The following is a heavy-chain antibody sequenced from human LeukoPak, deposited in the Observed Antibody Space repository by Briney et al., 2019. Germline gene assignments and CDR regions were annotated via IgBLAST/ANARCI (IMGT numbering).Heavy chain of an antibody. CDR3: ARERAAGISSDCFDY. D-gene: IGHD3-22*01. CDR2: ISSSSSYI. J-gene: IGHJ4*02. V-gene: IGHV3-21*01. Sequence: GGSLRLSCAASGFTFSSYAMNWVRQAPGKGLEWVSSISSSSSYIYYADSVKGRFTISRDNAKNSLYLQMNSLRAEDTALYYCARERAAGISSDCFDYWGQGALVTVSS. CDR1: GFTFSSYA.